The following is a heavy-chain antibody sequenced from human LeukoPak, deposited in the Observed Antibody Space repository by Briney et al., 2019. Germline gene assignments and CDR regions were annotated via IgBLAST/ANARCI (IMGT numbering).Heavy chain of an antibody. CDR3: ARQDTAMVFDY. CDR1: GGSFSGYY. Sequence: SETLSLTCAVYGGSFSGYYWSWIRQPPGKGLEWIGEINHSGSTNYNPSLKSRVTISVDTSKNQFSLKLSSVTAADTAVYYCARQDTAMVFDYWGQGTLVTVSS. D-gene: IGHD5-18*01. CDR2: INHSGST. J-gene: IGHJ4*02. V-gene: IGHV4-34*01.